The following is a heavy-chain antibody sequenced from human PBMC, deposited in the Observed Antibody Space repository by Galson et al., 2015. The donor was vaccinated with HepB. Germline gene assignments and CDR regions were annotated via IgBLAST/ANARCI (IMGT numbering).Heavy chain of an antibody. CDR1: GFTFSSYA. CDR3: AKFPKYVWGSYRSWYFDL. D-gene: IGHD3-16*02. Sequence: SLRLSCAASGFTFSSYAMSWVRQAPGKGLEWVSAISGSGGSTYYADSVKGRFTISRDNSKNTLYLQMNSLRAEDTAVYYCAKFPKYVWGSYRSWYFDLWGRGTLVTVSS. CDR2: ISGSGGST. J-gene: IGHJ2*01. V-gene: IGHV3-23*01.